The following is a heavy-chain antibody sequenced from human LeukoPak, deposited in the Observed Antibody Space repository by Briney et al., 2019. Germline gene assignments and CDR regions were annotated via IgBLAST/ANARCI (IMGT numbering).Heavy chain of an antibody. CDR2: INTNTGNP. V-gene: IGHV7-4-1*02. J-gene: IGHJ4*02. Sequence: PGASVKVSCKAYGYTFTNYAMNWVRQAPGQGLKWVGWINTNTGNPTYAQGFTGRFVFSLDTSVSTAYLQISSQKAEDTAVYYCARAVGDTVTLYYFDYWGQGPLVTVSS. CDR1: GYTFTNYA. CDR3: ARAVGDTVTLYYFDY. D-gene: IGHD4-17*01.